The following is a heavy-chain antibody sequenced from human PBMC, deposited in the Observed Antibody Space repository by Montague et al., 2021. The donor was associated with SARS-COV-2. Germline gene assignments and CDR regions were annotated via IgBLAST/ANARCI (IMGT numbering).Heavy chain of an antibody. J-gene: IGHJ6*02. CDR2: ISSSGSTI. Sequence: TLRLSCAASGFTFRSYERNWVRQAPGKGLEWVSYISSSGSTIYYADSVKGRFTIPRDNAKNSLYLQMNSLRAEDTAVDYGSRKGGYYYCYDMDVWGQGTTVTVSS. CDR3: SRKGGYYYCYDMDV. V-gene: IGHV3-48*03. D-gene: IGHD2-15*01. CDR1: GFTFRSYE.